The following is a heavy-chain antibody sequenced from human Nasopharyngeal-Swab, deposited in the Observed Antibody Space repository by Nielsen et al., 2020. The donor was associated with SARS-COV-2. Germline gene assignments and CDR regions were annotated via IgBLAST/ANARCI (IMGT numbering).Heavy chain of an antibody. CDR3: ARRYTALDY. J-gene: IGHJ4*02. Sequence: WARQAPGQGLEWMGWINTNTGSPTYAQAFTGRFVFSLDTSVSSAYLQISSLKAEDTAVYYCARRYTALDYWGQGTLVTVSS. D-gene: IGHD3-16*02. V-gene: IGHV7-4-1*02. CDR2: INTNTGSP.